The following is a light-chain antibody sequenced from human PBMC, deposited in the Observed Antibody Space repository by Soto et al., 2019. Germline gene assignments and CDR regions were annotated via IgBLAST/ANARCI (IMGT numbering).Light chain of an antibody. CDR2: GNN. Sequence: QSALTQPPSVSWAPGQRVTISCTVSGSNIGAGYDVHWYQQLPGTAPKLLIYGNNNRPSGIPDRFSGSKSGTSASLAITGLQAGDEADYYCQSYDSGLRALYVFGTGTKVTVL. CDR1: GSNIGAGYD. J-gene: IGLJ1*01. CDR3: QSYDSGLRALYV. V-gene: IGLV1-40*01.